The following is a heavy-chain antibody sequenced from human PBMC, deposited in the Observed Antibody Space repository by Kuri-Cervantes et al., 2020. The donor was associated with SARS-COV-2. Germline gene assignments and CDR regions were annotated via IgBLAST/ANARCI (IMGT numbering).Heavy chain of an antibody. CDR1: GFNFSSDW. V-gene: IGHV3-7*04. CDR2: IKQDGSEK. D-gene: IGHD3-3*01. J-gene: IGHJ3*02. Sequence: GGSLRLSCATSGFNFSSDWMSWVRQAPGKGLEWVGNIKQDGSEKNYVDSVEGRFIISRDNAKNSLYLQMDRLRVDDTAVYYCARAFRYYDFWSGSDAFDIWGQGTMVTVSS. CDR3: ARAFRYYDFWSGSDAFDI.